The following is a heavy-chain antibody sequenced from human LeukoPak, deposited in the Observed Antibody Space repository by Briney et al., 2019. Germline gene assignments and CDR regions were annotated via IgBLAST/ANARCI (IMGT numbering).Heavy chain of an antibody. CDR2: IYNSGST. V-gene: IGHV4-59*01. CDR3: ARDRELGY. D-gene: IGHD3-10*01. Sequence: PSGTLSLTCTVSGGSISIYYWSWIRQPPGKGLEWIGYIYNSGSTNYNPSLKSRVTISVDTSKNQSSLRLNSVTAADTAVYYCARDRELGYWGQGTLVTVSS. J-gene: IGHJ4*02. CDR1: GGSISIYY.